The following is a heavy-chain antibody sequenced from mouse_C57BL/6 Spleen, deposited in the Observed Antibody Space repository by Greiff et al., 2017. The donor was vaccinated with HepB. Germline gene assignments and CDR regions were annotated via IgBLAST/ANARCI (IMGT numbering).Heavy chain of an antibody. Sequence: EVQLVESGGGLVKPGGSLKLSCAASGFTFSDYGMHWVRQAPEKGLEWVAYISSGSSTIYYADTVKGRFTISRDNAKNTLFLQMTSLRSEDTAMYYCARYDGYYYWYFDVWGTGTTVTVSS. J-gene: IGHJ1*03. CDR2: ISSGSSTI. CDR3: ARYDGYYYWYFDV. V-gene: IGHV5-17*01. D-gene: IGHD2-3*01. CDR1: GFTFSDYG.